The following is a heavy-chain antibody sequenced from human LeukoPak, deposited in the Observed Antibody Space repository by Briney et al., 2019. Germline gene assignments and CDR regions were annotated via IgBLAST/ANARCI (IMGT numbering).Heavy chain of an antibody. CDR2: INHSGST. J-gene: IGHJ4*02. V-gene: IGHV4-34*01. CDR3: ARTHYYGSGSYYKY. Sequence: SETLSLTCAVYGGSFSGYYWSWIRQPPGKGLEWLGEINHSGSTNYNPSLKSRVTISVDTSKNQFSLKLSSVTAADTAVYYCARTHYYGSGSYYKYWGQGTLVTVSS. CDR1: GGSFSGYY. D-gene: IGHD3-10*01.